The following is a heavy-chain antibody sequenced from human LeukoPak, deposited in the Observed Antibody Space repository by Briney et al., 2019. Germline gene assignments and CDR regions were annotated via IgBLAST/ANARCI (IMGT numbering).Heavy chain of an antibody. J-gene: IGHJ5*02. Sequence: PSETLSLTCTVSNYSISSGYYWGWIRQPPGKGLEWIGSINHSGSTYYNTSLKSRVTISVDTSKNQFSLKLSSVTAADTAVYYCARTRQWRPLFDPWGQGTLVTVSS. D-gene: IGHD6-19*01. CDR3: ARTRQWRPLFDP. V-gene: IGHV4-38-2*02. CDR2: INHSGST. CDR1: NYSISSGYY.